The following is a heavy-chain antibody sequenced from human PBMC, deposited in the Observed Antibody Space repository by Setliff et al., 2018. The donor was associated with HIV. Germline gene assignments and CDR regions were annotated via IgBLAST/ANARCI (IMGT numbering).Heavy chain of an antibody. J-gene: IGHJ5*02. CDR1: GGSISSANYY. Sequence: SETLSLTCTVSGGSISSANYYWSWIRQPPGKGLEWIGYIYYNGNAYYYNPSLKSRTTISLDTSMNQFSLKLSSVTAADTAVYYCARGGTSSNWFDPWGQGTLVTVS. CDR2: IYYNGNAY. D-gene: IGHD1-26*01. CDR3: ARGGTSSNWFDP. V-gene: IGHV4-30-4*08.